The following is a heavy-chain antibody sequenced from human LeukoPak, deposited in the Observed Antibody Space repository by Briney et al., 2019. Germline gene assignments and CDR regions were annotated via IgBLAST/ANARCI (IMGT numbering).Heavy chain of an antibody. CDR2: INPNSGGT. V-gene: IGHV1-2*02. Sequence: ASVKVSCKASGYTFTGYYMHWVRQAPGQGLEWMGWINPNSGGTNYAQKFQGRVTMTRDTSISTAYMELSRLRSDDTAVYYCARDLGDDILTGYFSAAGSYYFDYWGQGTLVTVSS. CDR1: GYTFTGYY. D-gene: IGHD3-9*01. CDR3: ARDLGDDILTGYFSAAGSYYFDY. J-gene: IGHJ4*02.